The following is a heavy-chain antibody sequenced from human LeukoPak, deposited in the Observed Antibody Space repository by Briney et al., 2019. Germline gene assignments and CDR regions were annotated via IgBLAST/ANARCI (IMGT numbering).Heavy chain of an antibody. CDR2: ISGSGGST. J-gene: IGHJ6*02. CDR3: AKIGAQAIYYYYYGMDV. V-gene: IGHV3-23*01. D-gene: IGHD4/OR15-4a*01. Sequence: GGSLRLSCAASGFTFSSYAMSWVRQAPGKGLEWVSAISGSGGSTYYADSVKGRFTISRDSSKNTLYLQMNSLRAEDTAVYYCAKIGAQAIYYYYYGMDVWGQGTTVTVSS. CDR1: GFTFSSYA.